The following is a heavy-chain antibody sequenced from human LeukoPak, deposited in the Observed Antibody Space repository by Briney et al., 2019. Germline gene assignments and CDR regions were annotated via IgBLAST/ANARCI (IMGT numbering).Heavy chain of an antibody. Sequence: GASVKVSCKASGYTFTSYYMHWVRQAPRQGLEWMGIINPSGGSTSYAQKFQGRVTMTRDMSTSTVYMELSSLRSEDTAVYYCARWGEGRYCSSTSCRGGYDYWGQGTLVTVSS. D-gene: IGHD2-2*01. J-gene: IGHJ4*02. CDR3: ARWGEGRYCSSTSCRGGYDY. CDR1: GYTFTSYY. V-gene: IGHV1-46*01. CDR2: INPSGGST.